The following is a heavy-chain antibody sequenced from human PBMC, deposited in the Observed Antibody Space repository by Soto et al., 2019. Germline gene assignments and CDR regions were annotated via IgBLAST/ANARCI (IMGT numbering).Heavy chain of an antibody. Sequence: PSETLSLTCTVSGGSISSSSYYWGWIRQPPGKGLEWIGSIYYSGSTYYNPSLKSRVTISVDTSKNQFSLKLSSVTAADTAVYYCARPYCSSTSSHKLIKNDVFDIGGQGTLVPVSS. CDR2: IYYSGST. CDR3: ARPYCSSTSSHKLIKNDVFDI. V-gene: IGHV4-39*01. J-gene: IGHJ4*02. D-gene: IGHD2-2*01. CDR1: GGSISSSSYY.